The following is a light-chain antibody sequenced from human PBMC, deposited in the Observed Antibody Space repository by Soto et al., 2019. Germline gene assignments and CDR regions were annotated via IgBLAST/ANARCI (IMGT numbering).Light chain of an antibody. J-gene: IGKJ1*01. V-gene: IGKV1-39*01. CDR1: QSISWY. CDR3: QQSFSTLWT. CDR2: TAS. Sequence: DIQMTQSPSSLSASVGDRVTITCRASQSISWYLNWYQQKPGKAPKLLIYTASSLQSGVPSRFSGSGSGTDFTLPITSLQPEAFATYYCQQSFSTLWTFGQGTKVEIK.